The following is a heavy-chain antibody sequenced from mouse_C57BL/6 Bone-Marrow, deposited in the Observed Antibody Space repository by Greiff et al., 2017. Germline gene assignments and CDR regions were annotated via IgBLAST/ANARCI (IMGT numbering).Heavy chain of an antibody. CDR3: VRRDYYGSSYYDY. Sequence: VQLQQPGAELVMPGASVKLSCKASGYTFTSYWMHWVKQRPGQGLEWIGEIDPSDSYTNYNQKFKGKATLTVDTSSSTAYMELHSLTSEDSAVYVCVRRDYYGSSYYDYWGQGTTLTVSS. CDR2: IDPSDSYT. J-gene: IGHJ2*01. CDR1: GYTFTSYW. D-gene: IGHD1-1*01. V-gene: IGHV1-69*01.